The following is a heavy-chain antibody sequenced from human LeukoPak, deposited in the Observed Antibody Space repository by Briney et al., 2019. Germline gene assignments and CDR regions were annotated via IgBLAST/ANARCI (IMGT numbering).Heavy chain of an antibody. V-gene: IGHV3-48*01. CDR3: ARLITYYDFWSASIPAFDY. D-gene: IGHD3-3*01. Sequence: PGGSRRLSCAASGFTFSSYSMNWVRPAPGKGLEWVSYISSSSSTIYYADSVKGRFTISRDNAKNSLYLQMNSLRAEDTAVYYCARLITYYDFWSASIPAFDYWGQGTLVTVSS. CDR1: GFTFSSYS. CDR2: ISSSSSTI. J-gene: IGHJ4*02.